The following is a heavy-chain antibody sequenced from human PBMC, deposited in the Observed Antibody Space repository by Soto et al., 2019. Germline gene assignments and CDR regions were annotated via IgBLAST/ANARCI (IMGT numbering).Heavy chain of an antibody. CDR2: ISAGNGNT. D-gene: IGHD3-10*01. Sequence: ASVKVSCKASGDTFTNYCISWVRQAPGQGLEWMGWISAGNGNTKYSQKFQGRVTITRDTSASTAYMELSSLRSEDTAVYYCARDRKLWFGESRFDPWGQGTLVTVSS. CDR1: GDTFTNYC. J-gene: IGHJ5*02. V-gene: IGHV1-18*01. CDR3: ARDRKLWFGESRFDP.